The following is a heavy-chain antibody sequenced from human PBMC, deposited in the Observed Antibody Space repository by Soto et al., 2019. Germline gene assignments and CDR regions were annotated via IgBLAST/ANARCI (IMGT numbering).Heavy chain of an antibody. CDR1: GGSISSYY. CDR2: IYYSGST. D-gene: IGHD3-3*01. Sequence: SETLSLTCTVSGGSISSYYWSWIRQPPGKGLEWIGYIYYSGSTNYNPSLKSRVTISVDTSKNQFSLKLSSVTAADTAVYYCARFRFLEWYYYMDVWGKGTTVTVSS. CDR3: ARFRFLEWYYYMDV. V-gene: IGHV4-59*01. J-gene: IGHJ6*03.